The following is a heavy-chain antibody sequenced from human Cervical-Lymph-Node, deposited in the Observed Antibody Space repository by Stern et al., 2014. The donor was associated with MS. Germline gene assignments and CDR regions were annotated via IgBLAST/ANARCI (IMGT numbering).Heavy chain of an antibody. V-gene: IGHV1-3*04. D-gene: IGHD1-26*01. CDR2: INTGNGST. CDR3: ATTAFDY. CDR1: GYTFTAYP. J-gene: IGHJ4*02. Sequence: QEQLVQSGAEVKKPGASVKVSCKASGYTFTAYPIHWVRQAPGQGLEWVGWINTGNGSTRYSPKYQGRLTITRATSASSAYMDLSSLRSEDTAVYYCATTAFDYWGQGTLVSVSS.